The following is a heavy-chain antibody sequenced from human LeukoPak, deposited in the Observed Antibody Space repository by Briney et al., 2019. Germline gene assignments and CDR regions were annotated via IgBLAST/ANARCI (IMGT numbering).Heavy chain of an antibody. D-gene: IGHD3-3*01. CDR2: ISHSGTT. CDR3: ARVPFLEPFDY. V-gene: IGHV4-34*01. Sequence: NPSETLSLTCSVYGGSLNVYYWSWIRQPPGKGLEWIGEISHSGTTNYNPSLTSRVTMSLDTSKNQFSLKLNSATAADTAVYYCARVPFLEPFDYWGQGTLVTVSS. CDR1: GGSLNVYY. J-gene: IGHJ4*02.